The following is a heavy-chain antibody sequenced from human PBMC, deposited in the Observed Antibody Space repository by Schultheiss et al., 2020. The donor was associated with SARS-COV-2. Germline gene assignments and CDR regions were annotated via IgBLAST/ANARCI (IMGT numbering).Heavy chain of an antibody. CDR2: IKQDGSEK. J-gene: IGHJ2*01. CDR1: GFTVSSNY. CDR3: AREYSSGWSYWYFDL. V-gene: IGHV3-7*03. D-gene: IGHD6-19*01. Sequence: GGSLRLSCAASGFTVSSNYMSWVRQAPGKGLEWVANIKQDGSEKYYVDSVKGRFTISRDNAKNSLYLQMNSLRAEDTAVYYCAREYSSGWSYWYFDLWGRGTLVTVSS.